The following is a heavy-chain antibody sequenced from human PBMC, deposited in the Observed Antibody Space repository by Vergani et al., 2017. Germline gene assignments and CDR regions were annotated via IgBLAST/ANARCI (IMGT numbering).Heavy chain of an antibody. CDR3: AKTPDFSGSALFDY. CDR2: ISFDGTNE. V-gene: IGHV3-30*18. J-gene: IGHJ4*02. Sequence: QVQLVESGGGVVQPGTSLRLSCVVSGFALNRHAMYWVRQAPGKGLEWVVGISFDGTNEYYPDLVKGRFTISRDIAKNTLYLQMNSLRAEDTAVYYCAKTPDFSGSALFDYWGQGTLVTVSS. CDR1: GFALNRHA. D-gene: IGHD3-10*01.